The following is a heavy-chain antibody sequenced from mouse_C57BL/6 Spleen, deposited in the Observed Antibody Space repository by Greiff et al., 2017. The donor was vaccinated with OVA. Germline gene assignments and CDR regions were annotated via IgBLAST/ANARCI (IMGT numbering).Heavy chain of an antibody. CDR2: INPGSGGT. D-gene: IGHD1-1*01. V-gene: IGHV1-54*01. J-gene: IGHJ1*03. Sequence: VQLVESGAELVRPGTSVKVSCKASGYALTNYLIEWVKQRPGQGLEWIGVINPGSGGTNYNEKFKGKATLTADKSSSTAYMQLSSLTSEDSAVYFCARSYYYGSRGWYFDVWGTGTTVTVSS. CDR3: ARSYYYGSRGWYFDV. CDR1: GYALTNYL.